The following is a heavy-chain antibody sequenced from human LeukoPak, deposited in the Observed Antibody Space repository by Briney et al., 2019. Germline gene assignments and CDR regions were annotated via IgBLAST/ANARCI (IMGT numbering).Heavy chain of an antibody. CDR3: AGTIAPAGSDAFDI. J-gene: IGHJ3*02. CDR2: IHSGGST. D-gene: IGHD6-13*01. Sequence: SETLSLTCTVFGGSISGYYWSWIRQPAGKGLEWIGRIHSGGSTNYNPSLKSRVIISVDKSRNQFSLKVRSVTAADTAEYYCAGTIAPAGSDAFDIWGQGTVVTVSS. V-gene: IGHV4-4*07. CDR1: GGSISGYY.